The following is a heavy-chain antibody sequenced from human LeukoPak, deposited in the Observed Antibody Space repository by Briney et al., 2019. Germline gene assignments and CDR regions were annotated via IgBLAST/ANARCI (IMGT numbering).Heavy chain of an antibody. V-gene: IGHV3-23*01. CDR3: AKDTVWETATIHDY. CDR1: GFTFSSYA. CDR2: ISGSGGST. D-gene: IGHD5-24*01. Sequence: SGGSLRLSCAASGFTFSSYAMSWVRQTPGKGLEWVSAISGSGGSTYYADSVKGRFTISRDNSKNTLYLQMNSLRAEDTAVYYCAKDTVWETATIHDYWGQGTLVTVSP. J-gene: IGHJ4*02.